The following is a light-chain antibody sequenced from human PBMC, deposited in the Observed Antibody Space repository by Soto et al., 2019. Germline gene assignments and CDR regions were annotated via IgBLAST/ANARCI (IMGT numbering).Light chain of an antibody. Sequence: DIVMTQSPDSLAVSLGERATINCKSSQSVLYTSNNKNYLAWYQQKPGQPPKLLIYWASTRESGVPDRFSGSGSGTVFTLPISSLQAEDGAVYYCQQYYSAPVIFGQGTKLEIK. CDR1: QSVLYTSNNKNY. V-gene: IGKV4-1*01. CDR3: QQYYSAPVI. CDR2: WAS. J-gene: IGKJ2*01.